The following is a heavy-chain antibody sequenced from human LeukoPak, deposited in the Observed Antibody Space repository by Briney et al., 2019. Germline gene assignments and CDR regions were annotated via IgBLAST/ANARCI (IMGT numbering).Heavy chain of an antibody. D-gene: IGHD6-19*01. Sequence: PGGSLRLSCAASGFTFGSYAMHWVRQAPGKGLEWVAVISYDGSNKYYADSVKGRFTISRDNSKNTLYLQMNSLRAEDTAIYYCAKDGKGAPVAGTGYFDYWGQGTLVTVSS. J-gene: IGHJ4*02. CDR3: AKDGKGAPVAGTGYFDY. V-gene: IGHV3-30-3*01. CDR2: ISYDGSNK. CDR1: GFTFGSYA.